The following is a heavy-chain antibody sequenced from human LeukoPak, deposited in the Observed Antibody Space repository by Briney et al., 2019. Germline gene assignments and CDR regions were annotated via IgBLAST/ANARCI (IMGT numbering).Heavy chain of an antibody. D-gene: IGHD5-24*01. Sequence: PSETLSLTCTVSGGSISSSSYYWGWIRQPPGKGLEWIGSIYYSGSTYYNPSLKSRVTISVDTSKNQFSLKLSSVTAADTAVYYCARLVLDGYKEPFDYWGQGTLVTVSS. CDR2: IYYSGST. J-gene: IGHJ4*02. CDR1: GGSISSSSYY. V-gene: IGHV4-39*07. CDR3: ARLVLDGYKEPFDY.